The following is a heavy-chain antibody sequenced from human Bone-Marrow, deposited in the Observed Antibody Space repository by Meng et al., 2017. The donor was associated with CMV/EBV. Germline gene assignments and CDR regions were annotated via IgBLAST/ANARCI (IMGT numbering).Heavy chain of an antibody. V-gene: IGHV1-18*01. J-gene: IGHJ5*02. CDR3: ARDDTYYYDSSGPPHH. CDR2: ISGYNGNT. CDR1: GYTFSSYG. Sequence: SGYTFSSYGIGWVRQAPGQGLEWMGWISGYNGNTNYAQKLQGRVTMTTDTSTSTAYMELRSLRSDDTAVYYCARDDTYYYDSSGPPHHWGQGTLVTVSS. D-gene: IGHD3-22*01.